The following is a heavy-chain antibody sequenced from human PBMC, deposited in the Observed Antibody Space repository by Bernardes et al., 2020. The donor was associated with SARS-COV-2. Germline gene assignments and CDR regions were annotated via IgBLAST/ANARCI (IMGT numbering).Heavy chain of an antibody. D-gene: IGHD4-17*01. CDR2: IHYGGST. CDR1: GGSISPFY. CDR3: ARAYGDYSFGYLYFDP. V-gene: IGHV4-59*01. Sequence: SETLSLTCTVSGGSISPFYWSWIRQPPGKGLEWVGYIHYGGSTNYNPSLRSRATISVDTSKNQFFLKLSSVTAADTAVYYCARAYGDYSFGYLYFDPWGRGTLVTVSS. J-gene: IGHJ2*01.